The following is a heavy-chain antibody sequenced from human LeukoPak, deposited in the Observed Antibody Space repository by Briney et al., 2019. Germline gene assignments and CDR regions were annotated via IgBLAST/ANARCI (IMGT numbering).Heavy chain of an antibody. V-gene: IGHV3-7*01. D-gene: IGHD6-19*01. J-gene: IGHJ5*02. CDR2: IKQDGSEK. CDR3: ARVLVAGRENWFDP. CDR1: GFTFSSYW. Sequence: GGSLRLSCAASGFTFSSYWMSWVRQAPGKGLEWVANIKQDGSEKYYVDSVKGRFTISRDNAKNSLYLQMNSLRAEDTAVYYCARVLVAGRENWFDPWGQGTLVTVSS.